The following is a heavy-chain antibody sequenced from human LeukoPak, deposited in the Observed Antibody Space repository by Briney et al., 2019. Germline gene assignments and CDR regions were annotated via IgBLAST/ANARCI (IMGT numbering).Heavy chain of an antibody. CDR3: ARDPLPAGFGETPLRFDP. Sequence: SQTLSLACTVSGGSISSGDYYWSWIRQPPGKGLEWIGYIYYSGSTYYNPSLKSRVTISVDTSKNQFSLKLSSVTAADTAVYYCARDPLPAGFGETPLRFDPWGQGTLVTVSS. CDR1: GGSISSGDYY. J-gene: IGHJ5*02. CDR2: IYYSGST. D-gene: IGHD3-10*01. V-gene: IGHV4-30-4*08.